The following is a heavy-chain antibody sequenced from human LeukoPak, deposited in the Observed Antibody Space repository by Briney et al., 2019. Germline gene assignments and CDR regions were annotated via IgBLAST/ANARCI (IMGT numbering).Heavy chain of an antibody. Sequence: GGSLRLSCAASGFTFSSYSMNWVRQAPGKGLEWVANIKQDGSEKYYVDSVKGRFTISRDNAKKSLYLQMNSLRAEDTAVYYCARDGGDAGIYFDYWGQGALVTVSS. CDR2: IKQDGSEK. D-gene: IGHD3-16*01. CDR1: GFTFSSYS. CDR3: ARDGGDAGIYFDY. J-gene: IGHJ4*02. V-gene: IGHV3-7*01.